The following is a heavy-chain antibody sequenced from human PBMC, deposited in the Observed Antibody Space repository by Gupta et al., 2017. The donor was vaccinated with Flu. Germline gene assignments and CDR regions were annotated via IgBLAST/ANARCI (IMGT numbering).Heavy chain of an antibody. Sequence: QVQLQQWGARLLKPSETLSLTCSVSGGSFSGYYWSWIRQPPGKGLEWIGEINHSGSTNYNPSLKSRVTISVDTSKNQFSLKLSSVTAADTAVYYCASGGIAARPPHYYYYYGMDVWGQGTTVTVSS. CDR3: ASGGIAARPPHYYYYYGMDV. CDR2: INHSGST. J-gene: IGHJ6*02. D-gene: IGHD6-6*01. V-gene: IGHV4-34*01. CDR1: GGSFSGYY.